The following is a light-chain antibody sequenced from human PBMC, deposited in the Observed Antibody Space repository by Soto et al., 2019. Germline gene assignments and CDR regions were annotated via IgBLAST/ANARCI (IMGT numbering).Light chain of an antibody. Sequence: DIQMTQSPSTLSAYVGDRVTITCRASQSITNWVAWYQLKPGKAPKLLIYYASNLESGVPSRFSGGGSGTDFTLTVSRLQPDDFATYYCQQYNNYSPTFGQGTKVEV. CDR1: QSITNW. V-gene: IGKV1-5*01. CDR3: QQYNNYSPT. J-gene: IGKJ1*01. CDR2: YAS.